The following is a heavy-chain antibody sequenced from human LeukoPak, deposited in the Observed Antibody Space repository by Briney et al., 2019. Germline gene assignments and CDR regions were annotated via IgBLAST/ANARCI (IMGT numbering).Heavy chain of an antibody. J-gene: IGHJ4*02. Sequence: SETLSLTRTVSGGSISSSSYYWGWIRQPPGKGLEWIGSICYSGSTYYNPSLKSRVTISVDTSKNQFSLKLSSVTAADTAVYYCARHNLRGVAAAGTIDYWGQGTLVTVSS. D-gene: IGHD6-13*01. CDR1: GGSISSSSYY. CDR2: ICYSGST. CDR3: ARHNLRGVAAAGTIDY. V-gene: IGHV4-39*01.